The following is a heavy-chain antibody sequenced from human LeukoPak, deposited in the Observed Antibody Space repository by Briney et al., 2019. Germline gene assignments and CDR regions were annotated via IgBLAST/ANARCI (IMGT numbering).Heavy chain of an antibody. Sequence: TSETLSLTCAVSGGSISSSNWWSWVRQPPGKGLEWIGEIYHSGSTNYNPSLKSRVTISVDKSKNQFSLKLSSVTAADTAVYYCARDAVETDSGYDLGRYYFDYWGQGTLVTVSS. CDR3: ARDAVETDSGYDLGRYYFDY. J-gene: IGHJ4*02. D-gene: IGHD5-12*01. CDR2: IYHSGST. V-gene: IGHV4-4*02. CDR1: GGSISSSNW.